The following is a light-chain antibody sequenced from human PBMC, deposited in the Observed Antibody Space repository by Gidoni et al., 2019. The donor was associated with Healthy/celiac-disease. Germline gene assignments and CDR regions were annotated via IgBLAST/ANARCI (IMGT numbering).Light chain of an antibody. CDR1: ALPKQY. V-gene: IGLV3-25*03. CDR3: QSADSSGTSV. J-gene: IGLJ2*01. CDR2: KDS. Sequence: SYELTQPPSVSGSPGQTARITCSGDALPKQYAYWYQQKPGQAPVLVIYKDSERPSGIPERFSGSSSGTTVTLTISGVQAEDEADYYCQSADSSGTSVFGGGTKLTVL.